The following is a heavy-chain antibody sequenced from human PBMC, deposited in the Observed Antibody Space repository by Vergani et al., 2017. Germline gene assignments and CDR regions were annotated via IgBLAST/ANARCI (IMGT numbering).Heavy chain of an antibody. CDR2: INHSGST. V-gene: IGHV4-38-2*01. D-gene: IGHD3-22*01. CDR3: ANGPQTYYYDSSGYYYDDY. J-gene: IGHJ4*02. CDR1: GYSISSGYY. Sequence: QVQLQESGPGLVKPSETLSLTCAVSGYSISSGYYWGWIRQPPGKGLEWIGEINHSGSTNYNPSLKSRVTISVDTSKNQFSLKLSSVTAADTAVYYCANGPQTYYYDSSGYYYDDYWGQGTLVTVSS.